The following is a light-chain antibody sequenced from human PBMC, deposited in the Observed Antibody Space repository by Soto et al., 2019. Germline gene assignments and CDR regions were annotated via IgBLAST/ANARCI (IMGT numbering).Light chain of an antibody. Sequence: DIQMTQSPFTLSASVGDRVTITCRASQSISSWLAWYQQKPGKAPKLLIYKASSLESGVPSRFSGSGSGTEFTLTLSRLQPDDFAPYYWQQYNSHFWTFGQGTRVQTK. CDR3: QQYNSHFWT. CDR2: KAS. V-gene: IGKV1-5*03. CDR1: QSISSW. J-gene: IGKJ1*01.